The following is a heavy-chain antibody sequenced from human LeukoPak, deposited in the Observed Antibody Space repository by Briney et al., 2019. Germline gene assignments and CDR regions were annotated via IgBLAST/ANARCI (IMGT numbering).Heavy chain of an antibody. CDR1: GSTFSGYS. CDR3: VKDDGGHEPKHLDY. Sequence: GGSLRLSCAASGSTFSGYSRNWVRQAPAKGLEWVSYITSSSSTIYYADPVKGRFTISRDNAKNSLYLQMNSLRDEDTAVYYCVKDDGGHEPKHLDYWGKGTLVTVSS. CDR2: ITSSSSTI. V-gene: IGHV3-48*02. J-gene: IGHJ4*02. D-gene: IGHD5-12*01.